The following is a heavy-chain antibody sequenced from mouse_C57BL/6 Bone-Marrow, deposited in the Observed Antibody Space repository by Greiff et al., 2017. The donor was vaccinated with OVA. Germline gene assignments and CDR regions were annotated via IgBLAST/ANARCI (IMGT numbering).Heavy chain of an antibody. D-gene: IGHD1-1*01. CDR3: ARRHYGGAMDY. J-gene: IGHJ4*01. CDR2: IHPNSGST. Sequence: QVQLQQPGAELVKPGASVKLSCKASGYTFTSYWMHWVKQRPGQGLEWIGMIHPNSGSTNYNEKFKSKATLTVDKSSSTAYMQLSSLTSEDSAVYYCARRHYGGAMDYWGQGTSVTVSS. CDR1: GYTFTSYW. V-gene: IGHV1-64*01.